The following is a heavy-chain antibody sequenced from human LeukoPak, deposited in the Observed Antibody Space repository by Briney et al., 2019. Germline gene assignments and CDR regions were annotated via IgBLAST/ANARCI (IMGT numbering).Heavy chain of an antibody. J-gene: IGHJ4*02. D-gene: IGHD5-18*01. V-gene: IGHV4-61*01. CDR3: ATRTAMGPFDN. Sequence: PSETLSLTCTVSGGSISSSSYYWSWIRQPPGKGLEWIGYIYYSGSTNYNPSLKSRVTISVDTSKNQFSLKLSSVTAADTAVYYCATRTAMGPFDNWGQGTLVTVSS. CDR2: IYYSGST. CDR1: GGSISSSSYY.